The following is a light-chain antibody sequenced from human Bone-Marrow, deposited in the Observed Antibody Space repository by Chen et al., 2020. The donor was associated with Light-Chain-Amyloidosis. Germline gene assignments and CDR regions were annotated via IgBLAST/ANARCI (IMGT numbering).Light chain of an antibody. V-gene: IGLV2-14*03. Sequence: SDLTQPASPSGSSGHTITTSCTGSNRDAGGYKYVSWYQQHPGEAPKLTIYDVSNRPSGISNRFSGSKSGNTASLTISGLRAEDEAIYYCSAYSGNSTWVFGGGTKLTVL. J-gene: IGLJ3*02. CDR1: NRDAGGYKY. CDR2: DVS. CDR3: SAYSGNSTWV.